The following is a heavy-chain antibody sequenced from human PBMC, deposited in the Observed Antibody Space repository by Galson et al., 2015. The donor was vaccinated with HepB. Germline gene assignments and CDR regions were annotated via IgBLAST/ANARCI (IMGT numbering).Heavy chain of an antibody. D-gene: IGHD4-23*01. Sequence: SLRLSCAASGFTFSAYDMRWVRQATGKGLEWVSVIGIAGDSYYSGSVKGRFTISIENAKTSLYLQMNSLRAGDTAVYYCARGGFYGGNLPDYWGQGTLVTVSS. CDR2: IGIAGDS. CDR3: ARGGFYGGNLPDY. V-gene: IGHV3-13*01. J-gene: IGHJ4*02. CDR1: GFTFSAYD.